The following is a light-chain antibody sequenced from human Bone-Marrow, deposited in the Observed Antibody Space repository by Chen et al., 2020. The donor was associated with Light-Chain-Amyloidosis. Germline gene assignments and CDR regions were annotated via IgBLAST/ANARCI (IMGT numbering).Light chain of an antibody. Sequence: SYHLTQPPSVSVSPGQTSRITCSGDDLPTRYAYWYQQKPGQAPVLVIHSDTERPSGISERFSGSSSGTTATLTISGVQAEDEADYHCQSADSSGTYDVIFGGGTKLTVL. CDR3: QSADSSGTYDVI. J-gene: IGLJ2*01. CDR1: DLPTRY. V-gene: IGLV3-25*03. CDR2: SDT.